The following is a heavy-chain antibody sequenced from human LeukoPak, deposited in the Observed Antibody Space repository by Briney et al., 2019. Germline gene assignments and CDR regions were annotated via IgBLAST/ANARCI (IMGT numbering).Heavy chain of an antibody. CDR2: IYYSGST. J-gene: IGHJ4*02. D-gene: IGHD5-12*01. CDR3: ARSRNMATKTTWDY. V-gene: IGHV4-4*02. Sequence: SGTLSLTCDVSGASISSGNWWSWVRQSPGVGLEWIANIYYSGSTYYNPSLRSRVTISVDTSKNQFSLKVNSANAADTAVYYCARSRNMATKTTWDYWGQGRLVTVSS. CDR1: GASISSGNW.